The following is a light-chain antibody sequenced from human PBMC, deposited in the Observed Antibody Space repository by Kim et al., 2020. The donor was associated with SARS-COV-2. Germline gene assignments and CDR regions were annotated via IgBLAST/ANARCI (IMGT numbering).Light chain of an antibody. CDR1: QSVSSY. CDR3: QQYHDWLMYT. J-gene: IGKJ2*01. CDR2: AAS. Sequence: VSPGERVTLSCRASQSVSSYLAWYQQKPGQAPRLLIYAASVRATGIPARFSGSGSGTDFTLTISILQSEDFAIYYCQQYHDWLMYTFGQGTKLEI. V-gene: IGKV3D-15*03.